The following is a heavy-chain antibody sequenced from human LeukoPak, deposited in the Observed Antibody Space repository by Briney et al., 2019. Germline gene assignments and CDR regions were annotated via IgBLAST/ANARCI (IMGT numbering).Heavy chain of an antibody. D-gene: IGHD3-10*01. V-gene: IGHV3-33*01. CDR2: FWSDGRQK. J-gene: IGHJ4*02. CDR1: GFIFSNYG. CDR3: ARDDDGSGKYGQLY. Sequence: PGRSLRLSCAASGFIFSNYGSHWVRQAPGEGLEWVAVFWSDGRQKYYVDSVKGRFTVSRDTSKKTVYLQMNSLRAEDTAVYYCARDDDGSGKYGQLYWGQGTLVTVSS.